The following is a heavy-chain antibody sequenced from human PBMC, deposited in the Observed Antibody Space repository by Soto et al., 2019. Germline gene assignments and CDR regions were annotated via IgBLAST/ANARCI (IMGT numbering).Heavy chain of an antibody. CDR1: GYTFTNYR. V-gene: IGHV1-18*01. J-gene: IGHJ1*01. CDR2: ISTYTGNT. Sequence: QVQLVQSGPEVKKPGASVTVSCKTSGYTFTNYRIGWVRQAPGQGLEWMGWISTYTGNTKSVQKFQGRVTLATDTSTSTAYMALRSMTSAETAVDYCTRGKVYF. CDR3: TRGKVYF.